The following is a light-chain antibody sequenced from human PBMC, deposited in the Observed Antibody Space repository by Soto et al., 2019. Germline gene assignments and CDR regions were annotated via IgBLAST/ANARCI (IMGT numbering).Light chain of an antibody. CDR1: SSDVGSYNL. Sequence: QSALTQPASVSGSPGQSITISCTGTSSDVGSYNLVSWYPQHPGKAPKRMIYEVSKRPSGVSNRFSGSKSGNTASLTISGLQAEYAADYYCCSYAGSSTPYVFGTGTKLTVL. J-gene: IGLJ1*01. V-gene: IGLV2-23*02. CDR2: EVS. CDR3: CSYAGSSTPYV.